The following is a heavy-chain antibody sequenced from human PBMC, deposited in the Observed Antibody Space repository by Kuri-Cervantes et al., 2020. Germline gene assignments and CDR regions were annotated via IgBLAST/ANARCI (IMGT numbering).Heavy chain of an antibody. Sequence: SETLSLTCTVSGGSISSYYWSWIRQPPGKGLEWIGYIYYSGSTNYNPSLKSRVTISVDTSKNQFSLKLSSVTAAGTAVYYCARTVADFFRRGSPFDYWGQGTLVTVSS. J-gene: IGHJ4*02. D-gene: IGHD6-19*01. CDR3: ARTVADFFRRGSPFDY. CDR2: IYYSGST. CDR1: GGSISSYY. V-gene: IGHV4-59*01.